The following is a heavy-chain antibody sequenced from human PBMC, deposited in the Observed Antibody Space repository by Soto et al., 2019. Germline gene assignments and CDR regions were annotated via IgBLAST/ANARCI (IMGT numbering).Heavy chain of an antibody. CDR2: ISSSSSYI. V-gene: IGHV3-21*01. CDR3: AREDPPLGSGMDV. CDR1: GFTFSSYS. Sequence: GGSLRLSCAASGFTFSSYSMNWVRQAPGKGLEWVSSISSSSSYIYYADSVKGRFTISRDNAKNSLYLQMNSLRAEDTAVYYCAREDPPLGSGMDVWGQGTTVTVSS. J-gene: IGHJ6*02. D-gene: IGHD3-10*01.